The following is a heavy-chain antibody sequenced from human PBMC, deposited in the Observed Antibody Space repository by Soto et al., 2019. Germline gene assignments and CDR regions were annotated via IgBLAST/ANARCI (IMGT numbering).Heavy chain of an antibody. CDR1: GFTFDDYA. J-gene: IGHJ3*02. CDR3: VKDIAPGPDAFDI. CDR2: ISWNSGTI. V-gene: IGHV3-9*01. Sequence: EVQLVESGGGLVQPGRSLRLSCAASGFTFDDYAMHWVRQAPGKGLEWVAGISWNSGTIVYADSVKGRLTISRDNAKNPLYLQMNSLRAEDTALYYCVKDIAPGPDAFDIWGQGTMVSVSS.